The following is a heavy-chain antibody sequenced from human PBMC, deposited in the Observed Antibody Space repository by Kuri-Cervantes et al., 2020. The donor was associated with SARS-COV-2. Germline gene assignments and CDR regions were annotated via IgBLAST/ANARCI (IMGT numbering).Heavy chain of an antibody. Sequence: GSLRLSCTVSGGSISNYYWSWIRQPPGKGLEWIGYIYYSGSTNYNPSLKSRVTISVDTSKNQFSLKLSSVTAADTAVYYCAREGYCSGGSCFDYWGQGTLVTVSS. V-gene: IGHV4-59*01. J-gene: IGHJ4*02. CDR3: AREGYCSGGSCFDY. CDR2: IYYSGST. D-gene: IGHD2-15*01. CDR1: GGSISNYY.